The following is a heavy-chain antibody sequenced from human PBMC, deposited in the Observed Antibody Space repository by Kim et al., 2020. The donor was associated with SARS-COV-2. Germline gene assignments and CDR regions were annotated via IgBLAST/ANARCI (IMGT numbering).Heavy chain of an antibody. J-gene: IGHJ6*02. D-gene: IGHD6-19*01. CDR2: ISSDGRMT. CDR3: TRGWLNGMDV. CDR1: GFTFSSYW. Sequence: GGSLRLSCAASGFTFSSYWIHWVRQAPGKGLVWVSRISSDGRMTNYADSVKGRFTISRDNAKNTLYQQMSSLRVEDTAVYYCTRGWLNGMDVWGQGTTVIVSS. V-gene: IGHV3-74*01.